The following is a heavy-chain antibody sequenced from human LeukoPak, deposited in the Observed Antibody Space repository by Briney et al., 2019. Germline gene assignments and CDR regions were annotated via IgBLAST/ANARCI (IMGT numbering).Heavy chain of an antibody. CDR2: INSDGSST. V-gene: IGHV3-74*01. D-gene: IGHD3-9*01. CDR3: ARDNDIWAYGMDV. J-gene: IGHJ6*02. CDR1: GFTFDDYA. Sequence: GGSLRLSCAASGFTFDDYAMHWVRQAPGKGLEWVSRINSDGSSTSYADSVKGRFTISRDNAKNTLYLQMNSLRAEDTAVYYCARDNDIWAYGMDVWGQGTTVTVSS.